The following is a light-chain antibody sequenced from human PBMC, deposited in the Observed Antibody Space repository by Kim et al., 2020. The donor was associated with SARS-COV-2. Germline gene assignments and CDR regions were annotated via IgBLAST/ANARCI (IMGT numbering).Light chain of an antibody. Sequence: GSPGQSVTISCTGTSSDVGGYNYVTWYQQHPGKAPKLMIYEVSKRPSGVPDRFSGSKSGNTASLTVSGLQAEDEADDYCSSYAGKVFGTGTKVTVL. V-gene: IGLV2-8*01. CDR2: EVS. CDR1: SSDVGGYNY. CDR3: SSYAGKV. J-gene: IGLJ1*01.